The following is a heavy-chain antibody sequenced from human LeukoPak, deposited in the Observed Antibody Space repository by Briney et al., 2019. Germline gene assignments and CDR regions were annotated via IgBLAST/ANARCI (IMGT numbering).Heavy chain of an antibody. D-gene: IGHD4-17*01. Sequence: SETLSLTCTVSGGSINNYYWSWIRQPPGKGLEWIGYIYYSGTTNFNPSLKGRVTISVDTSKNQFSLRLSSVTAADTAVYYCARDSTPYGHSGYWGQGTLVTVSP. CDR3: ARDSTPYGHSGY. V-gene: IGHV4-59*01. J-gene: IGHJ4*02. CDR1: GGSINNYY. CDR2: IYYSGTT.